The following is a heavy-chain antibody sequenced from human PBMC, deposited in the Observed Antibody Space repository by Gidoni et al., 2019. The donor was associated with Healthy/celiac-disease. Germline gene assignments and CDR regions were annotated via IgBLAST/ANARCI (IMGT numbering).Heavy chain of an antibody. CDR1: GGSFRGYY. D-gene: IGHD3-10*01. J-gene: IGHJ4*02. Sequence: QVQLQQWGAGLLKPSETLSLTSAVYGGSFRGYYWIWIRQPPGKGLEWIGEINHSGSTNSNPFLKSRVTISVDTSKNQFSLKLSFVPAADTAVYYFARGRITMVRGVIPIYDYWGQGTLVTVSS. CDR2: INHSGST. CDR3: ARGRITMVRGVIPIYDY. V-gene: IGHV4-34*01.